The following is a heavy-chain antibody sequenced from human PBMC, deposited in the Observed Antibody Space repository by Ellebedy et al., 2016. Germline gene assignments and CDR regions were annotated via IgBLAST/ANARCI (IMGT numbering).Heavy chain of an antibody. D-gene: IGHD3-22*01. CDR2: ISWNSGRI. CDR1: GFTFEDYA. Sequence: GGSLRLXXAASGFTFEDYAIHWVRQAPGKGLEWVSGISWNSGRINYADSVKGRFTISRDNSKNTLYLQMNSLRAEDTAVYYCAKAGPTYYSDSSGYSYFDYWGQGTLVTVSS. V-gene: IGHV3-9*01. CDR3: AKAGPTYYSDSSGYSYFDY. J-gene: IGHJ4*02.